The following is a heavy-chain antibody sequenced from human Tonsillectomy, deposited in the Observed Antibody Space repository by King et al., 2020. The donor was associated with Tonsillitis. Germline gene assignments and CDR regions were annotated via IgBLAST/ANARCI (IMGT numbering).Heavy chain of an antibody. Sequence: VQLVESGGGVVQPGRSLRLSCAASGFTFSSYAMHWVRQAPGKGLEWVAVISYDGSNKYYADSVKGRFTISRDNSKNTLYLQMNSLRAEDTAVYYCARDEAAAPPSNYYYGMDVWGQGTTVTVSS. CDR1: GFTFSSYA. J-gene: IGHJ6*02. CDR3: ARDEAAAPPSNYYYGMDV. CDR2: ISYDGSNK. V-gene: IGHV3-30-3*01. D-gene: IGHD6-6*01.